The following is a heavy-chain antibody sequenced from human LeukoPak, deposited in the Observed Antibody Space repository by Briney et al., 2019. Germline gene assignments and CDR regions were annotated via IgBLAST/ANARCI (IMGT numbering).Heavy chain of an antibody. Sequence: MSSETLSLTCTVSGGSISSYYWTWIRQPAGKGLEWIGRIYTGGNTNYNPSLKSRVTMSVDTSKNQLSLRLSSVTAADTAVYYCARDRVTIFGAVTIGSFDYWGQGTLVTVSS. CDR2: IYTGGNT. CDR3: ARDRVTIFGAVTIGSFDY. V-gene: IGHV4-4*07. D-gene: IGHD3-3*01. CDR1: GGSISSYY. J-gene: IGHJ4*02.